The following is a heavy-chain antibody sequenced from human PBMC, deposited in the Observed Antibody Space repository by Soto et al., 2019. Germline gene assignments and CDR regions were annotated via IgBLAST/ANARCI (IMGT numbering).Heavy chain of an antibody. J-gene: IGHJ4*02. V-gene: IGHV3-48*02. CDR2: ISSSSSTI. CDR1: GFTFSSYS. D-gene: IGHD3-10*01. CDR3: ARALSYYYGSGSSDY. Sequence: EVQLVESGGGLVQPGGSLRLSCAASGFTFSSYSMNWVRQAPGKGLEWVSYISSSSSTIYYADSVKGRFTISRDNAKNSLYLQMNSLRDEDTAVYYCARALSYYYGSGSSDYWGQGTLVTVSS.